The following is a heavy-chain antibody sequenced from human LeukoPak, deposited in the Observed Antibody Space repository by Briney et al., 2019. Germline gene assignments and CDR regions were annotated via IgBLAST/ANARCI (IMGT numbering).Heavy chain of an antibody. J-gene: IGHJ4*02. Sequence: GGSLRLSCAASGFTFSSYAMSWVRQAPGKGLEWVSAISGSGGSTYYADSVKGRFTISRDNSRNTLYLQMNSLRAEDTAVYYCAKGFGYYYDSSGPMPGDFWGQGTLVTVSS. CDR1: GFTFSSYA. V-gene: IGHV3-23*01. CDR2: ISGSGGST. D-gene: IGHD3-22*01. CDR3: AKGFGYYYDSSGPMPGDF.